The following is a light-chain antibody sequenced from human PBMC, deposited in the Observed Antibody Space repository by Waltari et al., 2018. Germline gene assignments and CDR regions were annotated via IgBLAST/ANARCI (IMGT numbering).Light chain of an antibody. CDR1: SSDAGGYNY. V-gene: IGLV2-14*03. Sequence: QSALTQPASVSGSPGQSITISCTGTSSDAGGYNYVPSYQQHPGKAPKLMIYDGRNRPSGISNRFSGSKSGNTASRTISGLQAEDEADYYCSSYTSSSTPVVFGGGTKLTVL. CDR2: DGR. J-gene: IGLJ2*01. CDR3: SSYTSSSTPVV.